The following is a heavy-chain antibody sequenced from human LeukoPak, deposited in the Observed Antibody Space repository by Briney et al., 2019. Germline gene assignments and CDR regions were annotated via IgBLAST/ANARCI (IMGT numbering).Heavy chain of an antibody. V-gene: IGHV3-11*01. CDR3: AKDRLGIAVAGTRGRYFDL. CDR2: ISSSGSTI. J-gene: IGHJ2*01. Sequence: GGSLRLSCAASGFTFSDYYMSWIRQAPGKGLEWVSYISSSGSTIYYADSVKGRFTISRDNAKNSLYLQMNSLRAEDTALYYCAKDRLGIAVAGTRGRYFDLWGRGTLVTVSS. D-gene: IGHD6-19*01. CDR1: GFTFSDYY.